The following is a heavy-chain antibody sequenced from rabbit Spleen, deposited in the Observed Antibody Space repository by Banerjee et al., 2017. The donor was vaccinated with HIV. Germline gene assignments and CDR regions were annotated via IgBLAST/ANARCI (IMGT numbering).Heavy chain of an antibody. Sequence: QEQLEESGGGLVKPGGTLTLTCKASGIDFNNDYYICWVRQAPGKGLEWIACIGSDSGLTWSANWVNGRFTVSRSTSLSTVDLKMTSLTVADTATYFCARDGDYNYGDVDSPYGTFHLWGQGTLVTVS. CDR1: GIDFNNDYY. J-gene: IGHJ4*01. CDR2: IGSDSGLT. CDR3: ARDGDYNYGDVDSPYGTFHL. V-gene: IGHV1S43*01. D-gene: IGHD6-1*01.